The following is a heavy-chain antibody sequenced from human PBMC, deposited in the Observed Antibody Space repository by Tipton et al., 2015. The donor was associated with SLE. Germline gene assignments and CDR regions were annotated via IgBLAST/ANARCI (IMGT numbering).Heavy chain of an antibody. CDR3: ARHARNGFNFDI. CDR2: IFYSGSS. D-gene: IGHD3-3*01. J-gene: IGHJ3*02. CDR1: GFSVSTSNYY. Sequence: GLVKPSESLSLTCSVSGFSVSTSNYYWSWIRQPPGKGLEWLASIFYSGSSYYNPSLRSRLTISVDTSKNQFSLKLNSVTAADTAVFYCARHARNGFNFDIWGQGTMVTVSS. V-gene: IGHV4-39*01.